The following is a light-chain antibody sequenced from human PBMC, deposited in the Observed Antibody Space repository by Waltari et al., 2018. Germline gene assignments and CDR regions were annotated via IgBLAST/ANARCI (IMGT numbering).Light chain of an antibody. CDR1: QGISNS. CDR2: AAS. CDR3: QQYYSSPPT. Sequence: DIQMTQSPSSLSASLGDTVSITCRASQGISNSLAWYQQKPGKAPKLLFSAASKLENGVPSRFSGGGSGTDYTLTISSLQSEDFATYYCQQYYSSPPTFGQGTKVDIK. J-gene: IGKJ1*01. V-gene: IGKV1-NL1*01.